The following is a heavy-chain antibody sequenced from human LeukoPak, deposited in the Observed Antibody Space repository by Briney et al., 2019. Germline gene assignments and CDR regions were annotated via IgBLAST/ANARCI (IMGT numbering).Heavy chain of an antibody. V-gene: IGHV4-4*02. Sequence: PSETLSLTCAVSGGSLSSINWWSWVRQPPGKGLEWIGDIFHDGTTNFNPSLKSRLTLSTDKSKNQFSLKLSSVTAADTAVYYCARLGLYDSSGYYYVWGQGTLVTVSS. CDR3: ARLGLYDSSGYYYV. J-gene: IGHJ1*01. D-gene: IGHD3-22*01. CDR2: IFHDGTT. CDR1: GGSLSSINW.